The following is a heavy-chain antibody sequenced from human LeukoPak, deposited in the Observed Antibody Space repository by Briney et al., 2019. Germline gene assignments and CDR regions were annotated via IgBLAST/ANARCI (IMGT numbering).Heavy chain of an antibody. J-gene: IGHJ4*02. D-gene: IGHD3-22*01. Sequence: GSLRLSCAASGFTFSGSAMHWVRQASGKGLEWVGRIRSKANSYATAYAASVKGRFTISRDDSKNTAYLQMNSLKTEDTAVYYCTHTYYYDSSGYYGEYYFDYRGQGTLVTVSS. CDR3: THTYYYDSSGYYGEYYFDY. CDR2: IRSKANSYAT. CDR1: GFTFSGSA. V-gene: IGHV3-73*01.